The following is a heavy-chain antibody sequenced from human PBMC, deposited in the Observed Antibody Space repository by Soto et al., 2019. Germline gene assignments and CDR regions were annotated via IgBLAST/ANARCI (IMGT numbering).Heavy chain of an antibody. V-gene: IGHV3-48*03. CDR3: ARDPGTLGSTDAFDI. CDR2: IGRSGSPI. Sequence: EVQLVESGGGLVQPGGSLRLSCAAHGFAITNYEMNWIRQAPGKGLEWVSYIGRSGSPIYYTDFVKGRFTISTDSAKNSLSLQMDSLRAEDTALYYCARDPGTLGSTDAFDIWGQGTLVTVSS. J-gene: IGHJ3*02. CDR1: GFAITNYE. D-gene: IGHD7-27*01.